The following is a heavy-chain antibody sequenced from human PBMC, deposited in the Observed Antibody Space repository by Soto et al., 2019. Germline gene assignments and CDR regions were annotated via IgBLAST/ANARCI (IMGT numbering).Heavy chain of an antibody. CDR1: GFTVSSNY. CDR2: IYSGFST. V-gene: IGHV3-53*01. CDR3: ARVKQQQLAPNWFDP. Sequence: GGSLRLSCAASGFTVSSNYMSWVRQAPGKGLEWVSVIYSGFSTYYADSVKGRFTISRDNSKNTLYLQMNSLRAEDTDVYYCARVKQQQLAPNWFDPWGQGTLVTVSS. J-gene: IGHJ5*02. D-gene: IGHD6-13*01.